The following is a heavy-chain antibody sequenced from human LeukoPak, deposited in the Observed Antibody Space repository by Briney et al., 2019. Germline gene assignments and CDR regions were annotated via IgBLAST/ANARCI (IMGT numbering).Heavy chain of an antibody. CDR1: GFTSSSYS. CDR2: ISSSSSYI. J-gene: IGHJ4*02. CDR3: ARRRCSGGSCYYFDY. D-gene: IGHD2-15*01. V-gene: IGHV3-21*01. Sequence: GGSLRLSCAASGFTSSSYSMNWVRQAPGKGLEWVSSISSSSSYIYYADSVKGRFTISRDNAKNSLYLQMNSLRAEDTAVYYCARRRCSGGSCYYFDYWGQGTLVTVSS.